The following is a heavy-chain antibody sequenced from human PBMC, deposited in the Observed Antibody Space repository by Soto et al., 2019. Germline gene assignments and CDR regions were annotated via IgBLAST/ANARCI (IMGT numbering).Heavy chain of an antibody. CDR3: AHRVLRTVFGLVTSTAIYFDF. CDR1: GFSLSTSGVG. D-gene: IGHD3-3*01. V-gene: IGHV2-5*02. CDR2: IYWDDDK. Sequence: QITLKESGPTVVNPTETLTLTCTFSGFSLSTSGVGVGWVRQSPGKAPEWLAIIYWDDDKRYSTSLKSRLTITKDTSKNQVVLTMANVDPADTATYYCAHRVLRTVFGLVTSTAIYFDFWGQGTPVVVSS. J-gene: IGHJ4*02.